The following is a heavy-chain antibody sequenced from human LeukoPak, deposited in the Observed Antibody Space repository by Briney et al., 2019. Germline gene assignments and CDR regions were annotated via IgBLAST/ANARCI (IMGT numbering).Heavy chain of an antibody. J-gene: IGHJ6*03. Sequence: GGSLRLSCAASGFIFSRDWMSWVRQAPGKGLEWVANINQDGSEAYYVDSLKGRFTISRDNAKNSLYLQMSSLRAEDTAVYYCARASRQLARGYYYMDVWGKGTTVSIS. CDR1: GFIFSRDW. CDR2: INQDGSEA. V-gene: IGHV3-7*04. CDR3: ARASRQLARGYYYMDV.